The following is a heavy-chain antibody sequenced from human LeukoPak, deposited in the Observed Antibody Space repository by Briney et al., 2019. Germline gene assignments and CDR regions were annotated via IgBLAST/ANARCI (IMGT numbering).Heavy chain of an antibody. V-gene: IGHV1-46*01. J-gene: IGHJ4*02. CDR2: INPSGGST. D-gene: IGHD1-1*01. CDR1: GYTFTSYY. CDR3: NTQDRDDADY. Sequence: AASVKVSCKASGYTFTSYYMHWVRQAPGQGLEWMGIINPSGGSTSYAQKFQGRVTTTRDTSTSTVYMELSSLRSEDTAVYYCNTQDRDDADYWGQGTLVTVSS.